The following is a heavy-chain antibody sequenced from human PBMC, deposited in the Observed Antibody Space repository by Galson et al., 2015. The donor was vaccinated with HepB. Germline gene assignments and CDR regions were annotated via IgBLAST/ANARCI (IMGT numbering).Heavy chain of an antibody. CDR3: ARTTYYDFWSGPSFDY. J-gene: IGHJ4*02. CDR2: TYYRSKWYN. D-gene: IGHD3-3*01. V-gene: IGHV6-1*01. Sequence: CAISGDSVSSNSAAWNWIRQSPSRGLEWLGRTYYRSKWYNDYAVSVKSRITINPDTSKNQFSLQLNSVTPEDTAVYYCARTTYYDFWSGPSFDYWGQGTLVTVSS. CDR1: GDSVSSNSAA.